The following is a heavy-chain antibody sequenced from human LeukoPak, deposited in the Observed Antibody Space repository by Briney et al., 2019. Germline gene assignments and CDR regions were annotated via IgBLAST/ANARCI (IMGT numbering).Heavy chain of an antibody. D-gene: IGHD3-22*01. CDR1: GGTFSSYA. Sequence: SVKVSCKASGGTFSSYAISWVRQAPGQGLEWMGGIIPIFGTANYAQKFQGRVKITADESTSTAYMELSSLRSEDTAVYYCAKDSLETFYYDSSDYYYDYWGQGTLVTVSS. J-gene: IGHJ4*02. CDR2: IIPIFGTA. CDR3: AKDSLETFYYDSSDYYYDY. V-gene: IGHV1-69*01.